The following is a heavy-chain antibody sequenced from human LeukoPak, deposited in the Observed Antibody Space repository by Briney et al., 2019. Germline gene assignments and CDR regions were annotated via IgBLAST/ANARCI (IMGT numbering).Heavy chain of an antibody. CDR3: ARDGVVGVYSSPSDLQYYYGMDV. Sequence: SETLSLTCTVSGGSISSYYWSWIRQPPGKGLEWIGYIYYSGSTNYNPSLKSRVTISVDTSKNQFSLKLSSVTAADTAVYYCARDGVVGVYSSPSDLQYYYGMDVWGQGTTVTVSS. V-gene: IGHV4-59*01. CDR2: IYYSGST. J-gene: IGHJ6*02. CDR1: GGSISSYY. D-gene: IGHD6-6*01.